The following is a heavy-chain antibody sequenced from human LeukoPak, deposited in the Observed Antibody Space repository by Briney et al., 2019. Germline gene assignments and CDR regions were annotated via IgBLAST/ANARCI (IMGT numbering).Heavy chain of an antibody. D-gene: IGHD1-26*01. V-gene: IGHV1-18*01. J-gene: IGHJ4*02. CDR3: ARGEPSDY. CDR2: ISAYNGNT. Sequence: GASVKVSCKASGYTFTSYGISWVRQAPGQGLEWMGWISAYNGNTNYAQKFRGRVTMTRDTSISTAYMEVSGLRLDDTAVYYCARGEPSDYWGQGTLVTVSS. CDR1: GYTFTSYG.